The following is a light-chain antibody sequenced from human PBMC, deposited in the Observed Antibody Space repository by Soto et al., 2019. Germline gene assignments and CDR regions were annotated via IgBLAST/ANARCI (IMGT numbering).Light chain of an antibody. Sequence: QSALTQPASVSGSPGQSITISCTGTSSDVGGYNYVSWYQQHPGKAPKRMIYDVSHRPSGVSNRFSGSKSGNTASLTISGLQAEDEDDDYCSSYTSSSTRDVVFGGGTKLTVL. CDR2: DVS. J-gene: IGLJ2*01. CDR1: SSDVGGYNY. V-gene: IGLV2-14*01. CDR3: SSYTSSSTRDVV.